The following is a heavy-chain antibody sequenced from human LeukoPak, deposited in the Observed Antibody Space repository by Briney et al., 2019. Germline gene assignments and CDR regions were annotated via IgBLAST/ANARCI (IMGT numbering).Heavy chain of an antibody. Sequence: GASVKVSCKASGYTFTSYVINWVRQATGQGLEWMGWMNPNSGNTGYAQKFQGRVTMTRNTSISTAYMELSSLRSEDTAVYYCAATYYYDSSGYYRSDYWGQGTLVTVSS. J-gene: IGHJ4*02. V-gene: IGHV1-8*01. CDR2: MNPNSGNT. CDR1: GYTFTSYV. CDR3: AATYYYDSSGYYRSDY. D-gene: IGHD3-22*01.